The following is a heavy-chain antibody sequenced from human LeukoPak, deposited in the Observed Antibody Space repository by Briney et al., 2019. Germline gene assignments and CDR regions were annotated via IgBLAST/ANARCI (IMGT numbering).Heavy chain of an antibody. Sequence: ASVKVSCKASGYTFTSYHINWVRQATGQGLEWVGWMNPNNSDIGYAQKFQGRVTMTRNTSIGTAYMELSSLRSEDTAIYCVRVPPGTTIYAYWGQGTLVTVSS. J-gene: IGHJ4*02. CDR2: MNPNNSDI. CDR3: RVPPGTTIYAY. V-gene: IGHV1-8*01. D-gene: IGHD1-14*01. CDR1: GYTFTSYH.